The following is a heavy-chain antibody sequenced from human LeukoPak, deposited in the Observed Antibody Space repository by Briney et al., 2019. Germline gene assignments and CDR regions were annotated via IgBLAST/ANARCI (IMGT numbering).Heavy chain of an antibody. J-gene: IGHJ4*02. CDR3: AKTRYSYGYNYFDY. V-gene: IGHV3-23*01. CDR2: ISGSGGST. D-gene: IGHD5-18*01. CDR1: GFTFSSYA. Sequence: HPGGSLRLSCAASGFTFSSYAMHWVRQAPGKGLEWVSAISGSGGSTYYADSVKGRFTISRDNSKNTLYLQMNSLRAEDTAVYYCAKTRYSYGYNYFDYWGQGTLVTVSS.